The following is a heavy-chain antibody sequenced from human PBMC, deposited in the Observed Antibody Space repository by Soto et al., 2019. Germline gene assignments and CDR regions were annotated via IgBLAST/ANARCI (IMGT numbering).Heavy chain of an antibody. D-gene: IGHD2-2*01. CDR2: IYYSGST. J-gene: IGHJ4*02. CDR3: DRSRYCSSTTCFTLGDYFDS. Sequence: QVQLQESGPRLVKPSQTLSLTCTVSGDSISSGDYYWSWIRQSPGKGLEWIGHIYYSGSTYYNPALKSRVNISVDTSKNQFSLKLSSVTAADTAVYHCDRSRYCSSTTCFTLGDYFDSWGQGTLVTVSS. CDR1: GDSISSGDYY. V-gene: IGHV4-30-4*01.